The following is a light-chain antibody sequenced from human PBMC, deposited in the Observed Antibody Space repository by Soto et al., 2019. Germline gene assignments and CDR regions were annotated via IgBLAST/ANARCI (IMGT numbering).Light chain of an antibody. J-gene: IGKJ1*01. V-gene: IGKV1-5*03. CDR3: QQYHTYWWT. Sequence: DIQMTQSGSTLSASVGDRVTITCRASRTIINWLAWYQQKPGKAPKLLIYKASTLEGEVPSRFSGSGSETEFTLTINSLQPDDSATYYCQQYHTYWWTFGQGTKVDIK. CDR1: RTIINW. CDR2: KAS.